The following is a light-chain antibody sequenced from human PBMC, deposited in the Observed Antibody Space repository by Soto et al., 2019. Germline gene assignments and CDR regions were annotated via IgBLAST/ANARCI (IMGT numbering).Light chain of an antibody. J-gene: IGKJ3*01. CDR2: GAS. V-gene: IGKV3-20*01. CDR1: QSVSSSY. Sequence: EIVLTQSPGTLSLSPGERATLSCRASQSVSSSYLAWYQQKPGQAPRLLIYGASSRATGIPDRFSGSGSGTEINLTISILEPEDFAVYYCQQYGSSLFTFGPGTKVDIK. CDR3: QQYGSSLFT.